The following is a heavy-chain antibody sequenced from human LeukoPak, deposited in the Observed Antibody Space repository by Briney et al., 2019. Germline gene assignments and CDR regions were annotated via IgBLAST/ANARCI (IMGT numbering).Heavy chain of an antibody. Sequence: GASVKVSCKASGGTFSSYAISWVRQAPGQGLEWMGGIIPIFGTANYAQKFQGRVTITTDESTSTAYMELSSLRSEDTAVYYCASSGFRLPSIYYYYMDVWGKGTTVTVSS. CDR3: ASSGFRLPSIYYYYMDV. J-gene: IGHJ6*03. V-gene: IGHV1-69*05. CDR2: IIPIFGTA. D-gene: IGHD3-9*01. CDR1: GGTFSSYA.